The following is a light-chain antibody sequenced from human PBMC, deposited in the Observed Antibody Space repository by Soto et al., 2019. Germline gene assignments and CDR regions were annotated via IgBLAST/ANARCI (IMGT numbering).Light chain of an antibody. V-gene: IGLV2-8*01. CDR3: SSYAGNNIVV. J-gene: IGLJ1*01. Sequence: QSALTQPPSASGSPGQSVTISCTGSSSDIGGYNYVSWYQQHPGKAPKLMIYDVNKRPSGVPDRFSGSKSGSAASLTVSGLQAEDEADYYCSSYAGNNIVVFGTGTKDTVL. CDR1: SSDIGGYNY. CDR2: DVN.